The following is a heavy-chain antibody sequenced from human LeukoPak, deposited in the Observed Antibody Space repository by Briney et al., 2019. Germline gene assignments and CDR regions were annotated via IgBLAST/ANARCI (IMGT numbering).Heavy chain of an antibody. CDR3: TTLRLTASDY. V-gene: IGHV3-15*01. CDR1: GFTFSNAW. CDR2: IKSRADGGTI. D-gene: IGHD5-18*01. J-gene: IGHJ4*02. Sequence: GGSLRLSCEAAGFTFSNAWMSWVRQAPGKGLEWVGRIKSRADGGTIDYAVPVKGRSIISRDDSRNTLYLQMNSLKIEDTAMYYCTTLRLTASDYWGQGTRVSVSS.